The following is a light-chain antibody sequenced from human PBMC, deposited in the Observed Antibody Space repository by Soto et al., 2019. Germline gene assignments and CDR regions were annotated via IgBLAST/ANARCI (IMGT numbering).Light chain of an antibody. CDR2: DAS. Sequence: DIQMTQSPSTLSASVGDRVTITCRASQSISSWLAWYQQKPGKAPKLLIYDASSLESGVPSRFSGSGSGTEFTLPSSSLQPDDFATYYCQQYNSYSPSFGQGTKVEIK. CDR1: QSISSW. J-gene: IGKJ1*01. CDR3: QQYNSYSPS. V-gene: IGKV1-5*01.